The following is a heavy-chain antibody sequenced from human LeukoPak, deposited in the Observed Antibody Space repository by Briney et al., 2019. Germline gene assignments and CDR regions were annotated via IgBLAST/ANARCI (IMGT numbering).Heavy chain of an antibody. D-gene: IGHD4-23*01. CDR2: ISASGGGT. V-gene: IGHV3-23*01. CDR3: AKEVTPGALLYGPFDY. J-gene: IGHJ4*02. Sequence: GGSLRLSCAASEFIFSSYVMSWVRQAPGKGLEWVSAISASGGGTYYADSVKGRFTISRDNSRNTLYLQMNSLRAEDTAIYYCAKEVTPGALLYGPFDYWGQGTLVTVSS. CDR1: EFIFSSYV.